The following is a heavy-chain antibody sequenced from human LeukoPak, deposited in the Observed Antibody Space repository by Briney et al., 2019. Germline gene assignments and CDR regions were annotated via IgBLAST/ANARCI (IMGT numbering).Heavy chain of an antibody. CDR3: ARHARTYYYCSGSPMGY. CDR1: GDSIISSSYY. Sequence: SETLSLTCTVSGDSIISSSYYWGWIRQPPGKGLEWIGSIYYSGSTYYNPSLKSRVTISVDTSKNQFSLKLSSVTAADTAVYYCARHARTYYYCSGSPMGYWGQGTLVTVSS. J-gene: IGHJ4*02. V-gene: IGHV4-39*01. CDR2: IYYSGST. D-gene: IGHD3-10*01.